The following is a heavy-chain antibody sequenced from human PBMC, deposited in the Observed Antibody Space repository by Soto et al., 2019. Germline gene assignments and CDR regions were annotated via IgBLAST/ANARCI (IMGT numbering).Heavy chain of an antibody. J-gene: IGHJ6*02. D-gene: IGHD5-18*01. CDR1: GGTFSSYA. CDR3: ARVDTAMDANYYYYGMDV. CDR2: IIPIFGTA. V-gene: IGHV1-69*01. Sequence: QVQLVQSGAEVKKPGSSVKVSCKASGGTFSSYAISWVRQAPGQGLEWMGGIIPIFGTANYAQKFQGRVTITADESTSTDYMELSSLRSEDTAVYYCARVDTAMDANYYYYGMDVWGQGPTVTVSS.